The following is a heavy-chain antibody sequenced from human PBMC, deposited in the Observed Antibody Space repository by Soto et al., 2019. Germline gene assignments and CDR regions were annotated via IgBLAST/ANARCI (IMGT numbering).Heavy chain of an antibody. D-gene: IGHD3-10*01. CDR1: GFTFSSYW. V-gene: IGHV3-7*01. CDR3: ARESTTMVRGHNNWFDP. J-gene: IGHJ5*02. Sequence: GGSLRLSCAASGFTFSSYWMSWVRQAPGKGLEWVANIKQDGSEKYYVDSVKGRFTISRDNAKNSLYLQMNSLRAEDTAVYYCARESTTMVRGHNNWFDPWGQGTLVTVSS. CDR2: IKQDGSEK.